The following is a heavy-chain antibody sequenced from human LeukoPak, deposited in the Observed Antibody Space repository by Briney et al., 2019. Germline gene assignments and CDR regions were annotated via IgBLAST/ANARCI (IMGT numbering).Heavy chain of an antibody. CDR1: GGSFSGYY. J-gene: IGHJ4*02. CDR2: INHSGST. Sequence: SETLSLTCAVYGGSFSGYYWSWIRQPPGKGLEWIGEINHSGSTNYNPSLKSRVTISVDTSKNQFSLKLSSVTAADTAVYYCARGPYHYGDYWGQGTLVTVSS. V-gene: IGHV4-34*01. CDR3: ARGPYHYGDY.